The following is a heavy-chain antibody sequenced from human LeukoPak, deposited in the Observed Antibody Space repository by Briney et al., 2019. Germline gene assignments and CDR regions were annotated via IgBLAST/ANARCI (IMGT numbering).Heavy chain of an antibody. D-gene: IGHD3-22*01. V-gene: IGHV1-18*01. J-gene: IGHJ4*02. CDR1: GYTFTSYG. CDR2: ISAYNGNT. CDR3: VSGYYYDSSGYYSLAYY. Sequence: ASVKVSCKASGYTFTSYGISWVRQAPGQGLEWMGWISAYNGNTNYAQKLQGRVTMTTDTSTSTAYMELRSLRSDDTAVYYCVSGYYYDSSGYYSLAYYWGQGTLVTVSS.